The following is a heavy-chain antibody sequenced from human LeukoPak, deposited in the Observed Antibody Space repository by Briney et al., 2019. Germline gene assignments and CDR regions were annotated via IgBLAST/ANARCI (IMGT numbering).Heavy chain of an antibody. CDR3: ARGGGGYSYGTFDAFDI. V-gene: IGHV1-18*01. CDR2: ISAYNGNT. D-gene: IGHD5-18*01. Sequence: ASVKVSCKASGYTFTSYGISWVRQAPGQGLEWMGWISAYNGNTNYAQKLQGRFTMNTDTSTSTAYMELRSLRSDDTAVYYCARGGGGYSYGTFDAFDIWGQGTMVTVSS. J-gene: IGHJ3*02. CDR1: GYTFTSYG.